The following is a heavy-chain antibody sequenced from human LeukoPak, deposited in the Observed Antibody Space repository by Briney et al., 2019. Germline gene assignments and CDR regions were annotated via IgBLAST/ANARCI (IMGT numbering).Heavy chain of an antibody. J-gene: IGHJ1*01. D-gene: IGHD2-15*01. V-gene: IGHV3-7*01. CDR3: ARDLMGAAHYFQH. Sequence: TGGSLRLSCAASGFTLSSYWMSWVRQAPGKGLEWVANIKQDGSEKYYVDSVKGRFTISRDNAKNSLYLQMNSLRAEDTAVYYCARDLMGAAHYFQHWGQGTLVTVSS. CDR2: IKQDGSEK. CDR1: GFTLSSYW.